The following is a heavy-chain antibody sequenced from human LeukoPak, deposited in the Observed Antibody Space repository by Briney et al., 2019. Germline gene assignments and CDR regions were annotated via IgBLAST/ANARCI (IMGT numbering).Heavy chain of an antibody. Sequence: PGGSLRLSCAASGFTFSSYAMSWVRQAPGKGLEWVSAISGSGGSTYYADSVKGRFTISRDNSKNTLYLQMNSLRAEDTAVYYCARTCSGGNCYSWGYFYNWGQGTLVTVSS. CDR2: ISGSGGST. D-gene: IGHD2-15*01. CDR3: ARTCSGGNCYSWGYFYN. J-gene: IGHJ4*02. V-gene: IGHV3-23*01. CDR1: GFTFSSYA.